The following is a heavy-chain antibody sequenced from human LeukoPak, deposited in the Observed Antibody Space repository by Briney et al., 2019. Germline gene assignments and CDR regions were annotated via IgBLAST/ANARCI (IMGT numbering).Heavy chain of an antibody. D-gene: IGHD3-10*01. CDR1: GFTFSRYG. V-gene: IGHV3-30*03. CDR3: SPLSGVRGVMPSGMAS. Sequence: PGRSLRLSCAASGFTFSRYGMHWVRQAPGKGLEWVAVISYDGGNKYYADSVKGRFTISRDNSKNTLYVQMNSLRAEDTAVYYCSPLSGVRGVMPSGMASGAKGPRSPSP. J-gene: IGHJ6*02. CDR2: ISYDGGNK.